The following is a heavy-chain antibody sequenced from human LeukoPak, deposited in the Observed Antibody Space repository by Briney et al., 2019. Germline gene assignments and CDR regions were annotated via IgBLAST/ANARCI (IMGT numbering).Heavy chain of an antibody. V-gene: IGHV3-23*01. Sequence: GGSLRLSCAASGFTFTSYAMNWVRQAPGKGLEWVSGTSGSGGSTYYADSVKGRFSISRDNSKNTLYLQLNSLRVEGTAEYYCAKAHGGSYHSGIDWGQGTLVIVSS. CDR1: GFTFTSYA. J-gene: IGHJ4*02. CDR3: AKAHGGSYHSGID. CDR2: TSGSGGST. D-gene: IGHD2-8*01.